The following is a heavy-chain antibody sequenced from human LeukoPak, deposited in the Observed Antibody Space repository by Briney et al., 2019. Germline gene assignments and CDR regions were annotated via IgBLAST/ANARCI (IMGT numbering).Heavy chain of an antibody. Sequence: GGSLRLSCAASGFTFSGSAMHWVRQASGKGLEWVGRIRSKANSYATAYAASVKGRFTISRDNAKNTLYLQMNSLRAEDTAVYYCARGADTGYSSDSWGQGTLVTVSS. CDR1: GFTFSGSA. D-gene: IGHD6-19*01. J-gene: IGHJ5*02. CDR3: ARGADTGYSSDS. CDR2: IRSKANSYAT. V-gene: IGHV3-73*01.